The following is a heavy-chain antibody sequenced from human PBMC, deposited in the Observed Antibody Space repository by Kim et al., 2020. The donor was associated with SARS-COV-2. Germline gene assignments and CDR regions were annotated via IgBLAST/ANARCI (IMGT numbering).Heavy chain of an antibody. V-gene: IGHV3-74*01. D-gene: IGHD2-15*01. J-gene: IGHJ4*02. CDR3: ARGGGPDY. CDR2: DGSTT. Sequence: DGSTTKDADCVKGRFTISRDNAKNTRYLQMNRLRAEDTAVYYCARGGGPDYWGQGSLVTVSS.